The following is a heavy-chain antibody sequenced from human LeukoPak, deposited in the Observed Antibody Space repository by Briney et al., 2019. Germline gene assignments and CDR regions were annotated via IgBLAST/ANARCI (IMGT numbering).Heavy chain of an antibody. Sequence: SQTLSLTCTVSGGSISSGGYYWSWIRQHPGKGLEWIGYIYYSGSTYYNPSLKSRVTISVDTSKNQFSLKLSSVTAADTAVYYCATTSRGYSYGAIDYWGQGTLVTVSS. D-gene: IGHD5-18*01. CDR1: GGSISSGGYY. CDR2: IYYSGST. CDR3: ATTSRGYSYGAIDY. V-gene: IGHV4-30-4*08. J-gene: IGHJ4*02.